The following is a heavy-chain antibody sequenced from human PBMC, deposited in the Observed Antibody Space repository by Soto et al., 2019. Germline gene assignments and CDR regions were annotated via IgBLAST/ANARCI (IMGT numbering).Heavy chain of an antibody. V-gene: IGHV4-31*03. D-gene: IGHD3-10*01. J-gene: IGHJ4*01. Sequence: SETLSLTCTVSGGSISNGGYYWNWVRQHPGKGLEWIGYIHYSGSTWYNPSLESRVTISVDTSKDQFSLKLRSVTAADTAVYYCARVRGSRSYAAYYFDSWGQGTLVTVSS. CDR2: IHYSGST. CDR1: GGSISNGGYY. CDR3: ARVRGSRSYAAYYFDS.